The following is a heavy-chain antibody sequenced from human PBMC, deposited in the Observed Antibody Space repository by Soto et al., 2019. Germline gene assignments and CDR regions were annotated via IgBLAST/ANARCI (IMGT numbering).Heavy chain of an antibody. V-gene: IGHV3-33*01. CDR2: IWYDGSNK. J-gene: IGHJ4*02. D-gene: IGHD4-17*01. CDR3: ARGGMTTVVTFDY. CDR1: GFTFSSYG. Sequence: GGSLRLSCAASGFTFSSYGMHWVRQAPGKGLEWVAVIWYDGSNKYYADSVKGRFTISRDNSKNTLYLQMNSLRAEDTAVYYCARGGMTTVVTFDYWGQGNLVTVS.